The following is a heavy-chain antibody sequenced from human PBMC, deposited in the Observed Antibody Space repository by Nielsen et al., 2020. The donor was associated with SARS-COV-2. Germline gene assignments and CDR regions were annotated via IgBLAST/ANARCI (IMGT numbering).Heavy chain of an antibody. CDR2: ISSGSSTM. CDR3: ARTHYYDPAEFDL. D-gene: IGHD3-16*01. Sequence: GESLKISCAASGFAFSGYSMNWVRQAPGKGLEWLSYISSGSSTMYYADSVKGRFTISRDNSQTTLLQMNSLRTEDTAMYYCARTHYYDPAEFDLWGQGTMVTVSS. CDR1: GFAFSGYS. J-gene: IGHJ3*01. V-gene: IGHV3-48*01.